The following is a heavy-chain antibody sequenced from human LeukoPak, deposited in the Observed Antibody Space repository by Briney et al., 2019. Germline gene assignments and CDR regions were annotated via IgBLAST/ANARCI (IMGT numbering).Heavy chain of an antibody. CDR3: ARQRWLVHNWFDP. J-gene: IGHJ5*02. D-gene: IGHD6-19*01. CDR1: GGSISGRSYY. V-gene: IGHV4-39*01. CDR2: ISYSAST. Sequence: SETLSLTCSVSGGSISGRSYYWGWIRHPPGKGPEWIGSISYSASTYYNPSLKGRVTISVDTSKNQFSLKLSSVTAADTALYYCARQRWLVHNWFDPWGQGTLVTVSS.